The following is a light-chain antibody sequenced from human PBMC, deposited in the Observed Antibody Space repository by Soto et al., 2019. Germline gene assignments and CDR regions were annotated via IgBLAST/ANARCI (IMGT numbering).Light chain of an antibody. CDR1: QAVPNN. Sequence: DIPLTQSPSFLSASVGDRVTITCRPSQAVPNNMAWYQQKPGKPPKLLIYEESTLHSGVPSRFSGRKSGTQFTLTIDSLQPEVFATYYCQQVKTYPRTFGGGTKVEIK. CDR2: EES. V-gene: IGKV1-9*01. J-gene: IGKJ4*01. CDR3: QQVKTYPRT.